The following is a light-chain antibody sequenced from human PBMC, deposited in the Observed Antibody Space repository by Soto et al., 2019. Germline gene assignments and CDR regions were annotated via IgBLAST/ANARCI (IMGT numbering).Light chain of an antibody. J-gene: IGLJ1*01. CDR2: EGS. CDR3: CSYAGSSTRYV. Sequence: QSALTQPASVSGSPGQSITISCTGTSSDVGSYNLVSWYQQHPGKAPKLMIYEGSKRPSGVSNRFSGSKSGNTASLTISGFQVEDEADYYGCSYAGSSTRYVFGTGTRFTVL. V-gene: IGLV2-23*01. CDR1: SSDVGSYNL.